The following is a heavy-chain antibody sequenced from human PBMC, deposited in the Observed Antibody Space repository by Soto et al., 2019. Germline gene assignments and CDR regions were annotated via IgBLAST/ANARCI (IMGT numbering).Heavy chain of an antibody. J-gene: IGHJ4*02. D-gene: IGHD6-6*01. Sequence: SETLSLTCTVSGGSISSYYWSWIRHLPGKGLEWIGYIYDTESAYYNPSLKSRVSISMDTSENHFAMRLTSVTAADSAVYYCARDSSSSSAADYWGQ. CDR1: GGSISSYY. V-gene: IGHV4-59*12. CDR3: ARDSSSSSAADY. CDR2: IYDTESA.